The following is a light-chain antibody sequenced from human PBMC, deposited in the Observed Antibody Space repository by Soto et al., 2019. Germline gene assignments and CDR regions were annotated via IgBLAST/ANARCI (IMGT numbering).Light chain of an antibody. CDR2: DAS. J-gene: IGKJ5*01. CDR1: QSFSSY. V-gene: IGKV3-11*01. Sequence: EIVLTQSPATLSLSPGERATLSCRASQSFSSYLAWYQQKPGQAPRLLIYDASNRATGIPARFSGSGSGTDFTLTISSLEPEDFAVYYCQQRSNWPPATFGQGTRLEI. CDR3: QQRSNWPPAT.